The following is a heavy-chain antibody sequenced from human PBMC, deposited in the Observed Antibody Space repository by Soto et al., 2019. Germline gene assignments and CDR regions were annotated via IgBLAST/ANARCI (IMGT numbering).Heavy chain of an antibody. CDR1: GGSISSYY. CDR3: ARLTRSGRYYYGMDV. D-gene: IGHD3-3*01. Sequence: SETLSLTCTVSGGSISSYYWSWIRQPPGKGLEWIGYIYYSGSTNYNPSLKSRVTISVDTSKNQFSLKLSSVTAADTAVYYCARLTRSGRYYYGMDVWGQGTTVTVS. V-gene: IGHV4-59*01. CDR2: IYYSGST. J-gene: IGHJ6*02.